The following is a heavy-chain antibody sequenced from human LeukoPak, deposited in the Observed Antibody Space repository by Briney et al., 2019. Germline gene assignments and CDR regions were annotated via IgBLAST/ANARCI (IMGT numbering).Heavy chain of an antibody. V-gene: IGHV3-73*01. J-gene: IGHJ6*02. D-gene: IGHD6-13*01. CDR2: IRSKANSYAT. CDR3: TSRPTPIAAAGYYYGMDV. CDR1: GFTFSGSA. Sequence: GGSLRLSCAASGFTFSGSAMHWVRQASGKGLEWVGRIRSKANSYATAYAASVKGRFTISRDDSRNTAYLQMNSLKTEDTAVYYCTSRPTPIAAAGYYYGMDVWGQGTTVTVSS.